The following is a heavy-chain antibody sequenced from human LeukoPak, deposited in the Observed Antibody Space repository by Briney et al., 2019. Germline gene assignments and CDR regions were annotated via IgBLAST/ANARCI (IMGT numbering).Heavy chain of an antibody. Sequence: GGSLRLSCAASGFTFSSYEMNWVRQAPGKGLEWVANIKQDGSEKYYVDSVKGRFTISRDNAKNSLYLQMNSLRAEDTAVYYCARMIANDDYWGQGTLVTVSS. CDR1: GFTFSSYE. CDR3: ARMIANDDY. D-gene: IGHD2-21*01. V-gene: IGHV3-7*01. CDR2: IKQDGSEK. J-gene: IGHJ4*02.